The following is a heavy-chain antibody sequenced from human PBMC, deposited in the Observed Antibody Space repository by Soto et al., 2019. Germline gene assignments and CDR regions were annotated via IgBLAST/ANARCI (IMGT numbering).Heavy chain of an antibody. J-gene: IGHJ3*02. CDR1: GFTFSSYS. V-gene: IGHV3-21*01. Sequence: GGSVRLSCAASGFTFSSYSMNWVRQAPGKGLEWVSSISSSSSYIYYADSVKGRFTIPRDNAKNSLYLQMNSLRAEDTAVYYCARDCLPYYDFWSGYSTYDDAFDIWGQGTMVTVSS. D-gene: IGHD3-3*01. CDR3: ARDCLPYYDFWSGYSTYDDAFDI. CDR2: ISSSSSYI.